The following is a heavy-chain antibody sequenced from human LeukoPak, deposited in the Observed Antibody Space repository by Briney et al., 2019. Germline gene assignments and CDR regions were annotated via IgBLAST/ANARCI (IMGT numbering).Heavy chain of an antibody. Sequence: GGSLRLSGAASGFTFSKFWMNWVRHTPGKGLEWVASIKQDGTEKYYADSVKGRFTISRDNGKNSLYLQMSSLRAEDTAIYYCATQSYYYDSSGYYTTWGQGTLVTVSS. CDR1: GFTFSKFW. J-gene: IGHJ4*02. CDR3: ATQSYYYDSSGYYTT. CDR2: IKQDGTEK. V-gene: IGHV3-7*01. D-gene: IGHD3-22*01.